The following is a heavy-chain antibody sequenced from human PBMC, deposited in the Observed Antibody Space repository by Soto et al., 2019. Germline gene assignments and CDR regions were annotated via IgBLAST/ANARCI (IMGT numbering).Heavy chain of an antibody. J-gene: IGHJ6*02. CDR1: GGSIRSGDFY. Sequence: PSETLSLTCTVSGGSIRSGDFYWSWIRQPPGKGLEWIGYIYYSGSTYYNPSLKSRVTISVDTSKNQFSLKLSSVTAADTAVYYCARELSTSSYGMDVWGQGTTVTVSS. V-gene: IGHV4-30-4*01. CDR3: ARELSTSSYGMDV. D-gene: IGHD3-16*01. CDR2: IYYSGST.